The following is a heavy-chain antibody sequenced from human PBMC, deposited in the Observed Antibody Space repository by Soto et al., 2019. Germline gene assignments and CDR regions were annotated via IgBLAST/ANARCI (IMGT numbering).Heavy chain of an antibody. V-gene: IGHV3-23*01. Sequence: GGSLRLSCAASGFTFSSYAMSWVRQAPGKGQEWVSLISGSGGGTYYADTVKGRFTISRDNSKNTLYLQMNSLRAEDTSVYYCAKEGGLSGSYYISSSYYFDYWGQGTLVTVSS. D-gene: IGHD1-26*01. J-gene: IGHJ4*02. CDR3: AKEGGLSGSYYISSSYYFDY. CDR1: GFTFSSYA. CDR2: ISGSGGGT.